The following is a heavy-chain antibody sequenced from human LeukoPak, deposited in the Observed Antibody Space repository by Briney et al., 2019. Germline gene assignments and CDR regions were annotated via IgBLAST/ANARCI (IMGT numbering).Heavy chain of an antibody. CDR2: ISAYNGNT. J-gene: IGHJ4*02. CDR3: ARDYSSGWYAFDY. CDR1: GYTFTSHG. Sequence: VALVKVSCKASGYTFTSHGIGWVRQAPGQGLEWMGWISAYNGNTNYAQKLQGRVTMTTDTSTSTAYMELRSLRSDDTAFYYCARDYSSGWYAFDYWGQGTLVTVSS. D-gene: IGHD6-19*01. V-gene: IGHV1-18*01.